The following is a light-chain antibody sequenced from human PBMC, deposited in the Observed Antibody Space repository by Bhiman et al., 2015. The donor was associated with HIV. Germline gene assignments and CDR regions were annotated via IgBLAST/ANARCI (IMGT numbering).Light chain of an antibody. J-gene: IGLJ1*01. Sequence: QSALTQPASVSGSPGQSITISCTGTSSDVGGYKHVSWYQQHPGKAPKLMIYDVSYRPSGVSNRFSGSKSGNTASLTISGLQAEDEADYYCSSYTSTSTLVFGTGTKVTVL. CDR1: SSDVGGYKH. V-gene: IGLV2-14*03. CDR3: SSYTSTSTLV. CDR2: DVS.